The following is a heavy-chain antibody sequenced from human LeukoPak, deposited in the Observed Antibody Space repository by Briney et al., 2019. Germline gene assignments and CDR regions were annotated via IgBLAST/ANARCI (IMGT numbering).Heavy chain of an antibody. CDR2: ISDDGSKK. V-gene: IGHV3-30*18. Sequence: GRSLRLSCAASGFTFNSFGMHWVRQAPGEGREWVAVISDDGSKKYYVDSVKGRFTISRDNSKNTLYLQMNSLRAEDTAVYYCAKDGQGLTYYFDYWGQGTLVTVSS. CDR1: GFTFNSFG. CDR3: AKDGQGLTYYFDY. D-gene: IGHD3-16*01. J-gene: IGHJ4*02.